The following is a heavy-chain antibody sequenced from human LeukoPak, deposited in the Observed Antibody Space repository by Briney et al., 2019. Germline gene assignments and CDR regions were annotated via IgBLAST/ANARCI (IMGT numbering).Heavy chain of an antibody. Sequence: PGGSLRLSCAASGFTFRSYRMSWVRQAPGEGLEWVANIKEDANEEYYVDSVRGRFIISRDNAKNSLFLQMYSLRADDTAVYYCARAGYCTSSSCYSPNFYYMDVWGRGTTVAVSS. CDR3: ARAGYCTSSSCYSPNFYYMDV. D-gene: IGHD2-2*01. J-gene: IGHJ6*03. CDR2: IKEDANEE. V-gene: IGHV3-7*01. CDR1: GFTFRSYR.